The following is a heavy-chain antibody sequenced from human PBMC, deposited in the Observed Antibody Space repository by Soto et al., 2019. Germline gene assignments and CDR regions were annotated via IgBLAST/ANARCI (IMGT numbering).Heavy chain of an antibody. Sequence: TLSLTCAISGDSVSSNSAAWNWIRQSPSRGLEWLGRTYYRSKWYNDYAVSVKSRITINPDTSKNQFSLQLNSVTPEDTAVYYCARTLRYFDWLLSYYYYGMDVWGQGTTVTVSS. CDR2: TYYRSKWYN. V-gene: IGHV6-1*01. CDR3: ARTLRYFDWLLSYYYYGMDV. CDR1: GDSVSSNSAA. J-gene: IGHJ6*02. D-gene: IGHD3-9*01.